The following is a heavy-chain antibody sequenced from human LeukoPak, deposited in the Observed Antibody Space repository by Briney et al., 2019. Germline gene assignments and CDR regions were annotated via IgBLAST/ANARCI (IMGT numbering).Heavy chain of an antibody. J-gene: IGHJ6*03. D-gene: IGHD2-2*01. CDR3: ARWGTSYYYYYYMDV. CDR1: GGSISGGGYY. V-gene: IGHV4-30-2*01. Sequence: SQTLSLTCTVSGGSISGGGYYWSWIRQPPGKGLEWIGYIYHSGSTYYNPSLKSRVTISVDRSKNQFSLKLSSVTAADTAVYYCARWGTSYYYYYYMDVWGKGTTVTVSS. CDR2: IYHSGST.